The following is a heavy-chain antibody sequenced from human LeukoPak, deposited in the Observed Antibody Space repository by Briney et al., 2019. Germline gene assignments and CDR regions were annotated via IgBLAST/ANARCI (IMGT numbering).Heavy chain of an antibody. CDR2: IFYNGIT. CDR3: ARDRGSGWEPFDS. V-gene: IGHV4-59*01. Sequence: VKPSETLSLICTVSGASISSYYWSWIRQPPGKGLEWVGYIFYNGITNYNPSLASRVSISIDTSKNQFSLRLRSVTAADTATYYCARDRGSGWEPFDSWGQGTLVTVSS. D-gene: IGHD6-19*01. J-gene: IGHJ4*02. CDR1: GASISSYY.